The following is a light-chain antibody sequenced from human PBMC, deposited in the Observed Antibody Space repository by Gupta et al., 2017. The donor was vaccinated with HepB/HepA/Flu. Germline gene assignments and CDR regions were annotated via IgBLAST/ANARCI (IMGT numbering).Light chain of an antibody. CDR1: QSFSSRY. V-gene: IGKV3-20*01. CDR3: QQYGSSPVP. Sequence: EIVLTQSPGTLSLSQGERATLSCRASQSFSSRYLAWYQQKPGQAPRLLIYGASSRATGLPDRFRGSGSGTDFTLTISRLEPEDFAVYYCQQYGSSPVPFGGGTKVEIK. J-gene: IGKJ4*01. CDR2: GAS.